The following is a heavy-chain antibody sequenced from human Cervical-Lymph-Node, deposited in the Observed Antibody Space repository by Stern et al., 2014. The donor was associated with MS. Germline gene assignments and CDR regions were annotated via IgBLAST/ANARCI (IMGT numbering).Heavy chain of an antibody. CDR1: GFNFTNYW. Sequence: DQLVQSGAEVKKPGESLKISCKGSGFNFTNYWIGWVRQMPGKGLEWRGIPHAGDSDTRYSPSFQGKVIISDDKSISTAYLQWTSLKASDTAMYYCARRRYCTGVNCFYYYYGLDVWGQGTTVTVS. CDR2: PHAGDSDT. V-gene: IGHV5-51*01. D-gene: IGHD2-15*01. J-gene: IGHJ6*02. CDR3: ARRRYCTGVNCFYYYYGLDV.